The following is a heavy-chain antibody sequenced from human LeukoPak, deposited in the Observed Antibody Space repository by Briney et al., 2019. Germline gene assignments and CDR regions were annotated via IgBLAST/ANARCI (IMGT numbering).Heavy chain of an antibody. CDR3: ARADWTMVRGVDAFDI. Sequence: SETLSLTCTVSGGSISSYYWSWIRQPPGKGLEWIGYIYHSGSTKYNPSLKSRVTISVDTSKNQFSLKMSSVTAADTAVYYCARADWTMVRGVDAFDIWGQGTMVTVSS. CDR2: IYHSGST. CDR1: GGSISSYY. J-gene: IGHJ3*02. V-gene: IGHV4-59*12. D-gene: IGHD3-10*01.